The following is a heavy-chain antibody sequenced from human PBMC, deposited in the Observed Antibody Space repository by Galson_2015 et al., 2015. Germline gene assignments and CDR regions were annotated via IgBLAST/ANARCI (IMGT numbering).Heavy chain of an antibody. CDR2: ISSSSSYI. D-gene: IGHD3-10*01. V-gene: IGHV3-21*01. J-gene: IGHJ4*02. CDR3: ASGKLWFGEYTY. CDR1: GFTFSSYS. Sequence: SLRLSCAASGFTFSSYSMNWVRQAPGKGLEWVSSISSSSSYIYYADSVKGRFTISRDNAKNSLYLQMNSLRAEDTAVYYCASGKLWFGEYTYWGQGTLVTVSS.